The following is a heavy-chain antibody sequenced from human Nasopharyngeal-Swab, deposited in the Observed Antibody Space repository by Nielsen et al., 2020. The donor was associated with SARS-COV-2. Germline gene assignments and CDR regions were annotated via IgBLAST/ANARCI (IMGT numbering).Heavy chain of an antibody. D-gene: IGHD3-22*01. CDR3: ARALGDYYDSSVATGPVAFDI. V-gene: IGHV1-46*01. J-gene: IGHJ3*02. Sequence: ASVKVSCKASGYTFTSYYMHWVRQAPGQGLEWMGIINPSGGSTSYAQKFQGRVTMTRDTSTSTVYMELSSLRSEDTAVYYCARALGDYYDSSVATGPVAFDIWGQGTMVTVSS. CDR1: GYTFTSYY. CDR2: INPSGGST.